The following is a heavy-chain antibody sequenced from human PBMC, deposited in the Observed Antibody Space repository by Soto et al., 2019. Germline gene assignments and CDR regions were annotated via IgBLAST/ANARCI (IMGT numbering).Heavy chain of an antibody. J-gene: IGHJ4*02. CDR1: GFTFSSYG. CDR3: ARDGPGITIFGVVILEYYFDY. CDR2: IWYDGSNK. V-gene: IGHV3-33*01. D-gene: IGHD3-3*01. Sequence: GGSLRLSCAASGFTFSSYGMHWVRQDPGKGLEWVAVIWYDGSNKYYADSVKGRFTISRDNSKNTLYLQMNSLRAEDTAVYYCARDGPGITIFGVVILEYYFDYWGQGTLVTVSS.